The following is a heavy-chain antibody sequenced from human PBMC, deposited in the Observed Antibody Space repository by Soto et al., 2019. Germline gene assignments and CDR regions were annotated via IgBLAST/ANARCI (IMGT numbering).Heavy chain of an antibody. CDR1: GGSISSSSYY. Sequence: SETLSLTCTVSGGSISSSSYYWGWIRRPPGKGLEWIGSIYYSGSTYYNPSLKSRVTISVDTSKNQFSLKLSSVTAADTAVYYCARDYYGSGSYSYGMDVWGQGTTVTVSS. D-gene: IGHD3-10*01. CDR2: IYYSGST. V-gene: IGHV4-39*07. CDR3: ARDYYGSGSYSYGMDV. J-gene: IGHJ6*02.